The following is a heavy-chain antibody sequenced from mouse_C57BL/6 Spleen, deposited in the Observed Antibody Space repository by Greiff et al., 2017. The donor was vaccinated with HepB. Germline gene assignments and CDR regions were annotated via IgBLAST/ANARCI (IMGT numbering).Heavy chain of an antibody. CDR3: SISLHYYGSSYWYFDV. D-gene: IGHD1-1*01. J-gene: IGHJ1*03. V-gene: IGHV1-39*01. CDR2: INPNYGTT. CDR1: GYSFTDYN. Sequence: EVQLQQSGPELVKPGASVKISCKASGYSFTDYNMNWVKQSNGKSLEWIGVINPNYGTTSYNQKFKGKATLTVDQSSSTAYMQLNSLTSEDSAVYYCSISLHYYGSSYWYFDVWGTGTTVTVSS.